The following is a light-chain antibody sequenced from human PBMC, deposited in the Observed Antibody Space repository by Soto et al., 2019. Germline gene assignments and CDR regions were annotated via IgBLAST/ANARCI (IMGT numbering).Light chain of an antibody. CDR3: QQYGNSPRT. CDR2: AAS. J-gene: IGKJ1*01. V-gene: IGKV1-9*01. CDR1: QGISTY. Sequence: IQLTQSPSSLSASVGDRVTITCRASQGISTYLAWYQQRPGKAPKLLIYAASTLQSGVPSRFSGSGSGTDFTLTISRLEPEDFAVYYCQQYGNSPRTFGQGTKVEIK.